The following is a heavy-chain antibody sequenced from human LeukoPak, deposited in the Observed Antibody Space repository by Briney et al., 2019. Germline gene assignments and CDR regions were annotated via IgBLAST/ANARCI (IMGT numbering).Heavy chain of an antibody. CDR2: ISSSGTTI. CDR1: GFIFSRNN. CDR3: ACARTGGAYLDY. J-gene: IGHJ4*02. V-gene: IGHV3-48*02. Sequence: GGSLRLSCTASGFIFSRNNMNWVRQAPGKGLEWVSYISSSGTTIYYADSVKGRFTISRDNAKNSLYLQMNSLRDEDTAVYYCACARTGGAYLDYWGLGTLVTVSS. D-gene: IGHD1-1*01.